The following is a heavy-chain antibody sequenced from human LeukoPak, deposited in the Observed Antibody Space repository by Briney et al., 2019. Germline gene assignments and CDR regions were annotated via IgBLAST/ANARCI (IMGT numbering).Heavy chain of an antibody. D-gene: IGHD3-10*01. V-gene: IGHV4-59*01. CDR2: IYYSGST. J-gene: IGHJ4*02. CDR3: ARVEWFGELLSGPYFDY. Sequence: SETLSLTCTVSGGSISSYHWSWIRQPPGEGLEWIGYIYYSGSTNYNPSPKSRVTISVDTSKNQFSLKLSSVTAADTAVYYCARVEWFGELLSGPYFDYWGQGTLVTVSS. CDR1: GGSISSYH.